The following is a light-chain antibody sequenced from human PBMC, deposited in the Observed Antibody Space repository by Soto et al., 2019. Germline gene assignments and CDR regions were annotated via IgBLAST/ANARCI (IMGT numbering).Light chain of an antibody. CDR2: VQP. V-gene: IGLV7-43*01. CDR3: LLFYNGVRV. Sequence: QAVVTQEPSLTVSPGGTVTLTCASSTGAVTSDSFPNWFQQKPGQPPRALIIVQPTNTPGPLPDSQAPSLGAKAALTLSGVQPEDEAEYYCLLFYNGVRVFGGGTKLTVL. J-gene: IGLJ3*02. CDR1: TGAVTSDSF.